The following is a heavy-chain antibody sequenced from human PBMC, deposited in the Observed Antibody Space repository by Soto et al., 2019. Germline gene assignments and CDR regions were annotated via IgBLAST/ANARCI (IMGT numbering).Heavy chain of an antibody. D-gene: IGHD3-16*01. CDR2: ISYDGSNK. Sequence: QVQLVESGGGVVQPGRSLRLSCAASGFTFSSYAMHWVRQAPGKGLEWVAVISYDGSNKYYADSVKGRFTISRDNSKNTLYLQMNSLRAEDTAVYYCARGKVGREKGGLDYWGQGTLVTVSS. CDR1: GFTFSSYA. CDR3: ARGKVGREKGGLDY. V-gene: IGHV3-30-3*01. J-gene: IGHJ4*02.